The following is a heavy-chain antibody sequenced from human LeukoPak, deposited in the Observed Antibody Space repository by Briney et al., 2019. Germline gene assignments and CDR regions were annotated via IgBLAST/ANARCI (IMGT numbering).Heavy chain of an antibody. CDR3: ARGGDSSGYYYPVFDY. CDR1: GGSFSGYY. J-gene: IGHJ4*02. V-gene: IGHV4-34*01. Sequence: PSETLSLTCAVYGGSFSGYYWSWIRQPPGKGLEWIGEINHSGSTNYNPSLRSRVTISVDTSKNQFSLKLSSVTAADTAVYYCARGGDSSGYYYPVFDYWGQGTLVTVSS. CDR2: INHSGST. D-gene: IGHD3-22*01.